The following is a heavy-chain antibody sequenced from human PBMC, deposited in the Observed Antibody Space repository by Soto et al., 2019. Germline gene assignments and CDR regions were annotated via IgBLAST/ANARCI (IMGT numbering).Heavy chain of an antibody. V-gene: IGHV1-8*01. D-gene: IGHD3-10*01. J-gene: IGHJ6*04. CDR1: GYTFTSYD. CDR2: MNPNSGNT. CDR3: VNRGRLIWFGHRLDV. Sequence: ASVKVSCKASGYTFTSYDINWVRQATGQGLEWMGWMNPNSGNTGYAQKFQGRVTMTRNTSISTAYMELSSLRSEDTAVYYCVNRGRLIWFGHRLDVWGKGTTVTVSS.